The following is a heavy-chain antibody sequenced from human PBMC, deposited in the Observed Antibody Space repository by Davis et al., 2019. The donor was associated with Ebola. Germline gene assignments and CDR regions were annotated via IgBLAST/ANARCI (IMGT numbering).Heavy chain of an antibody. CDR1: VITFSSYA. V-gene: IGHV3-23*01. CDR2: ISGSGGTT. J-gene: IGHJ4*02. Sequence: GGSLRLSCTDSVITFSSYAMTWVRQAPGKGLEWVSAISGSGGTTYYADSVKGRFTVSRDNSKNTLYLQMNTLRAEDTAIYYCAKARGVYDILSHFDYWGQGTLVTVSS. CDR3: AKARGVYDILSHFDY. D-gene: IGHD3-9*01.